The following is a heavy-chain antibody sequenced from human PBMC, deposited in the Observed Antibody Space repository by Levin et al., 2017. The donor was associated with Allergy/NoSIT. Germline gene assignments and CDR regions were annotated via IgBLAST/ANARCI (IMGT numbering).Heavy chain of an antibody. CDR3: ARVGRVGATPRWYFDY. CDR2: IYSGGST. Sequence: GESLKISCAASGFTISSNYMSWVRQAPGKGLEWVSVIYSGGSTYYADSVKGRFTISRDNSKNTLYLQMNSLRAEDTAVYYCARVGRVGATPRWYFDYWGQGTLVTVSS. J-gene: IGHJ4*02. D-gene: IGHD1-26*01. CDR1: GFTISSNY. V-gene: IGHV3-53*01.